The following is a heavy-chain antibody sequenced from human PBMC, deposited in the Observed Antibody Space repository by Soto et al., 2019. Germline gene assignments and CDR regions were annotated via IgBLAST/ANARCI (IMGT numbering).Heavy chain of an antibody. CDR2: INPSGGST. J-gene: IGHJ4*02. D-gene: IGHD5-18*01. CDR1: GYTFTSYY. V-gene: IGHV1-46*01. CDR3: ARDRGRYSYGSYFDY. Sequence: ASVKVSCKASGYTFTSYYMHWVRQAPGQGLEWMGIINPSGGSTSYAQKFQGRVTMTRDTSTSTVYMELSSLRSEDTAVYYCARDRGRYSYGSYFDYWGQGTLVTVSS.